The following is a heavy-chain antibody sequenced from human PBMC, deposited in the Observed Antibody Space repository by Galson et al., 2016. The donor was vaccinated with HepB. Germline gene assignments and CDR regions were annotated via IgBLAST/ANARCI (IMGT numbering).Heavy chain of an antibody. CDR2: TYYRDRWYY. V-gene: IGHV6-1*01. J-gene: IGHJ6*01. Sequence: AISGDSVSSNIAAWVWIRQSPSRGLEWLGRTYYRDRWYYDFATSVKSRIIINADISKNQFSLQLTSVTPEDAALYYCAKAVWLGRGMDVWGQGTAVTVSS. D-gene: IGHD2-21*01. CDR1: GDSVSSNIAA. CDR3: AKAVWLGRGMDV.